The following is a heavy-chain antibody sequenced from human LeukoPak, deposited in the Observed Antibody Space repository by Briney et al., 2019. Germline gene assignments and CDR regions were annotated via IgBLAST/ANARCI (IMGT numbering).Heavy chain of an antibody. CDR2: INSAGGTT. D-gene: IGHD3-22*01. Sequence: PGGALRLSCADSQFSFSSYWMHWVRHAPGGGLVRVSRINSAGGTTSYADSEKGRFTISRDNAKNTLYLQMNSLRAEDTAVYDCARDRGHHYDSSGYYRGDAFDIWGQGTMVTVSS. CDR1: QFSFSSYW. J-gene: IGHJ3*02. CDR3: ARDRGHHYDSSGYYRGDAFDI. V-gene: IGHV3-74*01.